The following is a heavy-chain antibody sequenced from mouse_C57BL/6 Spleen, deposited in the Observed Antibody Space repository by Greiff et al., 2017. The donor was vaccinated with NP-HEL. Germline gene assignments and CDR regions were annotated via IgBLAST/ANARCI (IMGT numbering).Heavy chain of an antibody. J-gene: IGHJ3*01. Sequence: VHVKQSGAELVRPGASVKLSCTASGFNIKDDYMHWVKQRPEQGLEWIGWIDPENGDTEYASKFQGKATLTADTSSNTDYLQLSSLTSEDTAVYYCTGDSWFAYWGQGTLVTVSA. CDR3: TGDSWFAY. CDR2: IDPENGDT. V-gene: IGHV14-4*01. CDR1: GFNIKDDY.